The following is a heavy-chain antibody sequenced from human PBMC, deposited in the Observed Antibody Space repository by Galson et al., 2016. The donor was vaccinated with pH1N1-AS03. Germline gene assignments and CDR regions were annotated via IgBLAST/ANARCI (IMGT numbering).Heavy chain of an antibody. D-gene: IGHD3-16*02. CDR1: GGSISDYY. Sequence: ETLSLTCAVSGGSISDYYLSWIRQPPGKGLEWIGHIHHSGTTNYNPSLKSRVTISVDTSKNHLALKLTSVSAADTAVYYCGSYRGVPFFDSWGQGILVTVSS. CDR3: GSYRGVPFFDS. CDR2: IHHSGTT. V-gene: IGHV4-59*12. J-gene: IGHJ4*02.